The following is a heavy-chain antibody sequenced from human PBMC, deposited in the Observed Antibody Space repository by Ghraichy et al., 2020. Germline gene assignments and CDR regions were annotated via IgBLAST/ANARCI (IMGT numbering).Heavy chain of an antibody. Sequence: SETLSLTCAVYGGSFSGYYWSWIRQPPGKGLEWIGEINHSGSTNYNPSLKSRVTISVDTSKNQFSLKLSSVTAADTAVYYCARDLYGFDPWGQGTLVTVSS. CDR1: GGSFSGYY. V-gene: IGHV4-34*01. J-gene: IGHJ5*02. D-gene: IGHD5/OR15-5a*01. CDR3: ARDLYGFDP. CDR2: INHSGST.